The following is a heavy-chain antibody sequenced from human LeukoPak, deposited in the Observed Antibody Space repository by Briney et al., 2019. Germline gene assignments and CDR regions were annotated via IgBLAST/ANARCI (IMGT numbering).Heavy chain of an antibody. Sequence: SETLSLTCTVSGGSISSYYWSWIRQPPGKGLEWIGHIYSSGSTNYNPSLKSRVTISVDTSKNQFSLKLSFVTAADTAVYYCARNYDSSGYTAFGYWGRGTLLTVSS. J-gene: IGHJ4*02. CDR3: ARNYDSSGYTAFGY. CDR2: IYSSGST. D-gene: IGHD3-22*01. V-gene: IGHV4-59*01. CDR1: GGSISSYY.